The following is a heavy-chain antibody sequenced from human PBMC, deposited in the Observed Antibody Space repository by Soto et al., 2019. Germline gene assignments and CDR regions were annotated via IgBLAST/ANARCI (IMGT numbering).Heavy chain of an antibody. CDR1: GGSFSGYD. J-gene: IGHJ4*01. V-gene: IGHV4-34*01. CDR3: ARGLRIAVAGTIDY. CDR2: INHSGST. D-gene: IGHD6-19*01. Sequence: SETLSLTCAVYGGSFSGYDWSWIRQPPGKGLEWIGEINHSGSTNYNPSLKSRVTISVDTSKNQFSLKLSSVTAADTAVYYCARGLRIAVAGTIDYWGQGTLVTVSS.